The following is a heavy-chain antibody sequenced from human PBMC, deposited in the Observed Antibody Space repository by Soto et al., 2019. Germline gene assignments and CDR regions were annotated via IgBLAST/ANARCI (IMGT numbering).Heavy chain of an antibody. CDR3: ARQDGELCVDY. D-gene: IGHD3-10*02. CDR1: GGSISSGGYS. Sequence: PSETLSLTCAVSGGSISSGGYSWSWIRQQPGKGLEWIGYIYHSGSTYYNPSLKSRVTISVDTSKNQFSLKLSSVTAADTAVYYCARQDGELCVDYWGQGTLVTVSS. J-gene: IGHJ4*02. CDR2: IYHSGST. V-gene: IGHV4-30-2*05.